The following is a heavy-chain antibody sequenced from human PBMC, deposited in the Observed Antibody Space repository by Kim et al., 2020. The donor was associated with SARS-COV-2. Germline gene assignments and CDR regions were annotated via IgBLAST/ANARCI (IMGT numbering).Heavy chain of an antibody. CDR1: GYSFTSYW. D-gene: IGHD6-13*01. CDR2: IDPSDSYT. Sequence: GESLKISCKGSGYSFTSYWISWVRQMPGKGLEWMGRIDPSDSYTNYSPSFQGHVTISADKSISTAYLQWSSLKASDTAMYYCARRRSSRQDYYYYYGMDVWGQGTTVTVSS. CDR3: ARRRSSRQDYYYYYGMDV. J-gene: IGHJ6*02. V-gene: IGHV5-10-1*01.